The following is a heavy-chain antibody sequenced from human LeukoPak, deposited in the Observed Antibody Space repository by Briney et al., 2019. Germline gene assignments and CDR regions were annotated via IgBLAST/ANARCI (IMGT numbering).Heavy chain of an antibody. J-gene: IGHJ4*02. CDR1: GGSISSRSYC. Sequence: SETLSLTCTVPGGSISSRSYCWAWSCQPPGKGREWIGSIYYCGNSDYNPSLNSRITISVDTSKNHFSLKLTSVTSTDTALYYCARHPQLYFFDYWGQGTLVTVSS. CDR3: ARHPQLYFFDY. V-gene: IGHV4-39*01. CDR2: IYYCGNS. D-gene: IGHD1-1*01.